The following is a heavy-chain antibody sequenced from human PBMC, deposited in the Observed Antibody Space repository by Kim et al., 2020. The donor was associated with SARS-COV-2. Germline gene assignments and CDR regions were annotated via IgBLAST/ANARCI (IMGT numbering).Heavy chain of an antibody. J-gene: IGHJ2*01. Sequence: SETLSLTCAVYGGSFSGYYWSWIRQPPGKGLEWIGEINHSGSTNYNPSLKSRVTISVDTSKNQFSLKLSSVTAADTAVYYCARGPDKSCSSTSCYALAAFHSGKNYWYFDLWGRGTLVTVSS. V-gene: IGHV4-34*01. D-gene: IGHD2-2*01. CDR1: GGSFSGYY. CDR3: ARGPDKSCSSTSCYALAAFHSGKNYWYFDL. CDR2: INHSGST.